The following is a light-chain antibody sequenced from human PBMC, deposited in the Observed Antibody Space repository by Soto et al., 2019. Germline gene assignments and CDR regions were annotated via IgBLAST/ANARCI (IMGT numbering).Light chain of an antibody. J-gene: IGKJ4*01. CDR3: QQSYSTLLT. CDR1: QSISSY. CDR2: AAS. V-gene: IGKV1-39*01. Sequence: DIQMTQSPSSLSASVGDRVTITCRASQSISSYLNWYQQKPGKAPKLLIYAASSLQSGVPSRFSGSGSGTDFTLTISSPQPEDFANYYCQQSYSTLLTFGGGTKV.